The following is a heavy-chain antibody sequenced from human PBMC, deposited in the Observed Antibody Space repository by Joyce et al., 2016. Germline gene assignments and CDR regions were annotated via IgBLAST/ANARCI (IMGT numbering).Heavy chain of an antibody. V-gene: IGHV1-46*01. CDR1: GYTVTWNY. CDR3: ARARKFGDYYSYFDP. CDR2: INPTDGSA. J-gene: IGHJ5*02. D-gene: IGHD3-3*01. Sequence: QVQLVQSGAQVKKPGSSVKVSCEASGYTVTWNYLNWVRQVPGQGLGWVGIINPTDGSATYAQNFQGRVTMTRDMSTNTAYLELNRLGVEDTAIYYCARARKFGDYYSYFDPWGQGTLVTVSP.